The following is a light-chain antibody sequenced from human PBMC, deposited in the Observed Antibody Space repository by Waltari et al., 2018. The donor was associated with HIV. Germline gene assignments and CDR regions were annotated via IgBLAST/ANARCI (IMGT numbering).Light chain of an antibody. CDR3: QQASSLPLT. J-gene: IGKJ4*01. CDR2: AAS. Sequence: DIQMTQSPSSVSASVGDRVTITCRASQSIGRWLVWYQQTPGKAPKLLLYAASTLQAGVPSRFSASGSGTSFTLTINSLQPEDFATYYCQQASSLPLTFGEGTKVEIK. CDR1: QSIGRW. V-gene: IGKV1-12*01.